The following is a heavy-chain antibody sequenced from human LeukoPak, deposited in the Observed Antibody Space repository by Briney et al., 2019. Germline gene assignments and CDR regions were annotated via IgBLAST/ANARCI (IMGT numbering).Heavy chain of an antibody. Sequence: ASVKVSCKASGYTFTGYYMHWVRQAPGQGLEWMGWINPNSGGTNYAQKFQGRVTMTRDTSISTAYMELSRLRSDDTAVYYCARDAHESQSRGWYSRYDYWGQGTLVTVSS. CDR1: GYTFTGYY. D-gene: IGHD6-19*01. V-gene: IGHV1-2*02. CDR3: ARDAHESQSRGWYSRYDY. CDR2: INPNSGGT. J-gene: IGHJ4*02.